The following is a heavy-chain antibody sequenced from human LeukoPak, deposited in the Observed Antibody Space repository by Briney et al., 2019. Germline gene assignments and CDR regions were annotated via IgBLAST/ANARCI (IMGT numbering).Heavy chain of an antibody. CDR1: GFTFSSYS. CDR2: ISSSSSYI. CDR3: ARDRVGYSSSYFDY. Sequence: GGSLRLSCAASGFTFSSYSMNWVRQAPGKGLEWVSSISSSSSYIYYADSVKGRFTISRDNAKNSLYLQMNSLRAEDTAVYYCARDRVGYSSSYFDYWGQGTLVTVSS. D-gene: IGHD6-6*01. J-gene: IGHJ4*02. V-gene: IGHV3-21*01.